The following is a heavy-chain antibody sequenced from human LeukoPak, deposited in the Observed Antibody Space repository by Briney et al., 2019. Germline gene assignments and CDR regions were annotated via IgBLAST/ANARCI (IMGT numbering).Heavy chain of an antibody. V-gene: IGHV1-8*01. J-gene: IGHJ5*02. CDR2: MNPNSGNT. Sequence: GASVKVSCKASGYTFTSYDINWVRQATGQGLEWMGWMNPNSGNTGYAQKFQGRVTMTRNTSISTAYMELSSLRSEDTAVYYCARVRYSSWPPLSNWFDPWGQGTLVTVSS. D-gene: IGHD6-13*01. CDR1: GYTFTSYD. CDR3: ARVRYSSWPPLSNWFDP.